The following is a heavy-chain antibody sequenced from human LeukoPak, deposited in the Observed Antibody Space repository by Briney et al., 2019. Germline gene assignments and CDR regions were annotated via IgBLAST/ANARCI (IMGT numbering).Heavy chain of an antibody. J-gene: IGHJ5*02. Sequence: ASVKVSCKASGGTFSSYTISWVRQAPGQGLEWMGRIIPILGIANYAQKFQGRVTITADKSTSTAYMELSSLRSEDTAVYYCARDGTIFGVVNRIIGGWFDPWGQGTLVTVSS. CDR2: IIPILGIA. CDR1: GGTFSSYT. D-gene: IGHD3-3*01. CDR3: ARDGTIFGVVNRIIGGWFDP. V-gene: IGHV1-69*04.